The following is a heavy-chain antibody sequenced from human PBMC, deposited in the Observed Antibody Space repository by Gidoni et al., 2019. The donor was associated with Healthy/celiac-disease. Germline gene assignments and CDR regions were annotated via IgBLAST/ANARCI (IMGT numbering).Heavy chain of an antibody. D-gene: IGHD6-13*01. V-gene: IGHV3-11*06. CDR1: GFTFSDDY. Sequence: QVQLMESGGGLVKPGGSLRLSCAAAGFTFSDDYMSWIRQAPGKGLEWVSYISSSSSYTNYADSVKGRFTISRDNAKNSLYLQMNSLRAEDTAVYYCAREEGYSSSWYMRNAFDIWGQGTMVTVSS. CDR2: ISSSSSYT. J-gene: IGHJ3*02. CDR3: AREEGYSSSWYMRNAFDI.